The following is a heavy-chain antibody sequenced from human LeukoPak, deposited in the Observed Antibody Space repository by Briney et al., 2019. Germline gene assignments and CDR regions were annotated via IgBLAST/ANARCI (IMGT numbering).Heavy chain of an antibody. CDR1: GGSISSYY. J-gene: IGHJ4*02. CDR2: IYYSGST. D-gene: IGHD5-12*01. Sequence: PSETLSLTCTVSGGSISSYYWSWIRQPPGKGLEWIGYIYYSGSTNYNPSLKSRVTISVDTSKNQFSLKLSSVTAADTAVYYCASHHFQRGYSGYRDYGDYGYYFDYWGQGTLVTVSS. CDR3: ASHHFQRGYSGYRDYGDYGYYFDY. V-gene: IGHV4-59*01.